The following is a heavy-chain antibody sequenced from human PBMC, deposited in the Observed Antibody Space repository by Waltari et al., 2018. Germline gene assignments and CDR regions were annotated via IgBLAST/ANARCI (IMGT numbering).Heavy chain of an antibody. D-gene: IGHD4-4*01. CDR3: ARGFYSNYEFDL. V-gene: IGHV4-34*01. CDR2: INHRGST. Sequence: QVQLQQWGAGLLKPSETLSLTCAVYGGSFSGYYWSWIRQPPGKGLEWIGEINHRGSTTSTPSLKSRVTISVDTSKNQFSLKLSSVTAADTAVYYCARGFYSNYEFDLWGRGTLVTVSS. CDR1: GGSFSGYY. J-gene: IGHJ2*01.